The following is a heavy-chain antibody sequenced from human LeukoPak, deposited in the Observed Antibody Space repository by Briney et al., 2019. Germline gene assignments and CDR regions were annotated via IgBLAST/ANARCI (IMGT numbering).Heavy chain of an antibody. V-gene: IGHV1-2*02. Sequence: ASVKVSCKASGYTFTGYYMHLVRQAPGQGREWMGWINPNTGDTNYAQKFQGRVTMTRDTSISTAYMELSRLRSDDTAVYYCARDLHWGPDYWGQGTLVTVSS. J-gene: IGHJ4*02. CDR2: INPNTGDT. CDR3: ARDLHWGPDY. CDR1: GYTFTGYY. D-gene: IGHD7-27*01.